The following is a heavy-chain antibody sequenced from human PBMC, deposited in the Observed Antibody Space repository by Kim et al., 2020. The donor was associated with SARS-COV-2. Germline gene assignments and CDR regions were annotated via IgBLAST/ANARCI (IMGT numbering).Heavy chain of an antibody. CDR2: VSGSGEST. Sequence: GRSLRLSCAASGITFSSHAMSWVRQAPGKGLEWVSSVSGSGESTYYSDSVKGRFTISRDNSKNTLYLQMNRLGAEDTAVYYCAKLVGQYYYYYMDVWGKGTTVTVSS. D-gene: IGHD2-8*02. V-gene: IGHV3-23*01. CDR1: GITFSSHA. J-gene: IGHJ6*03. CDR3: AKLVGQYYYYYMDV.